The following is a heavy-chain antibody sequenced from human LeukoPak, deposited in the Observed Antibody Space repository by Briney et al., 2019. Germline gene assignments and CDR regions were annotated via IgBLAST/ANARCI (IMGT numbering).Heavy chain of an antibody. V-gene: IGHV1-24*01. CDR2: FDPEDGET. D-gene: IGHD5-24*01. J-gene: IGHJ4*02. CDR3: ATETRDGYNFPGY. Sequence: GASVKVSCKVSGYTLTELSMHWVRQAPGKGLEWMGGFDPEDGETIYAQKFQGRVTMTGDTSTDTAYMELSSLRSEDTAVYYCATETRDGYNFPGYWGQGTLVTVSS. CDR1: GYTLTELS.